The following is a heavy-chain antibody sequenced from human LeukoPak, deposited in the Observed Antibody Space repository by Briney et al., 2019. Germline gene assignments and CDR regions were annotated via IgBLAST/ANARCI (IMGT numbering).Heavy chain of an antibody. V-gene: IGHV3-48*03. Sequence: GGSLRLSCAPSGFTFRSSEMNWVRQAPGKGLEWVSYIGNSGNTMYADSVKGRFTISRDNAKDSVYLQMNSLRAEDTAIYYCAREGSVPSGWSFFDYWGRGALVTVSS. J-gene: IGHJ4*02. CDR1: GFTFRSSE. CDR3: AREGSVPSGWSFFDY. CDR2: IGNSGNTM. D-gene: IGHD2-15*01.